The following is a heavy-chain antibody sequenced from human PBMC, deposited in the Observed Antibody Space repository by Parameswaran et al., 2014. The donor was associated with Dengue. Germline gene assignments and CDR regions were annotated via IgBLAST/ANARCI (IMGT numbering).Heavy chain of an antibody. CDR3: ARDLWFGELYSYHDY. J-gene: IGHJ4*02. CDR2: IIPMFGTT. Sequence: WVRQAPGQGLEWMGRIIPMFGTTNYAQRFRARVTFTADESTSTAYMEVRSLRSEDTAVYYCARDLWFGELYSYHDYWGQGTLVTVSS. D-gene: IGHD3-10*01. V-gene: IGHV1-69*15.